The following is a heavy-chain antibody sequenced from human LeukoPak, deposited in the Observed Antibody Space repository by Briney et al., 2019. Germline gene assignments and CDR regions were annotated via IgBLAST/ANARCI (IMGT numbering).Heavy chain of an antibody. D-gene: IGHD5-24*01. Sequence: SETLSLTCTVSGASISTYYWSWIRQPPGKGLEWIGYIYYSGSTNYNPSLKRRVTISVDTSKNQFSLKLSSVTAADTAVYYCAAVEMPTTGAFDYWGQGTVVTVSS. CDR1: GASISTYY. V-gene: IGHV4-59*01. J-gene: IGHJ4*02. CDR2: IYYSGST. CDR3: AAVEMPTTGAFDY.